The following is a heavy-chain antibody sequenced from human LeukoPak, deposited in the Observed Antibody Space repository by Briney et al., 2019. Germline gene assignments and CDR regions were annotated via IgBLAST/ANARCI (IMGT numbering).Heavy chain of an antibody. Sequence: GGSLRLSCAASGFTFSDYYMSWIRQAPGKGLEWVSYISSSGSTIYYADSVKGRFTISRDNAKNSLYLQMNSLRAEDTAVYYCARGPYRRDGYNYARWFDPWGQGTLVTVSS. D-gene: IGHD5-24*01. V-gene: IGHV3-11*01. CDR3: ARGPYRRDGYNYARWFDP. CDR2: ISSSGSTI. CDR1: GFTFSDYY. J-gene: IGHJ5*02.